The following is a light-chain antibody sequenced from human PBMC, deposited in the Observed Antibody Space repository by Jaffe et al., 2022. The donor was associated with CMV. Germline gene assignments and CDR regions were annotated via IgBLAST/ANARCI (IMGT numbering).Light chain of an antibody. CDR2: EVT. J-gene: IGLJ2*01. Sequence: QSALTQPASVSGSPGQSITMSCTGTSSDVENYNLVSWYQQYPGKAPKLMIYEVTKRPSGVSNRFSGSKSGNTASLTISGLQTEDEADYYCSSYAGSGNVVFGGGTKLTVL. CDR1: SSDVENYNL. V-gene: IGLV2-23*02. CDR3: SSYAGSGNVV.